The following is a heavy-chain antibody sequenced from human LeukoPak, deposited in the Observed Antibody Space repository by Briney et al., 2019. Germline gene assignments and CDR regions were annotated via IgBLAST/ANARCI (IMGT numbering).Heavy chain of an antibody. Sequence: GGSLRLSCVASGVTFSIYGMTWVRQAPGKGLEWVSSIYGSGGEIHSAASVKGQFTISRDNSKNTVYLQMNSLRDEDTAVFYCAKGGPFSTSSQKYFDPWGGGSLVTVSS. J-gene: IGHJ5*02. CDR2: IYGSGGEI. D-gene: IGHD6-6*01. CDR3: AKGGPFSTSSQKYFDP. CDR1: GVTFSIYG. V-gene: IGHV3-23*01.